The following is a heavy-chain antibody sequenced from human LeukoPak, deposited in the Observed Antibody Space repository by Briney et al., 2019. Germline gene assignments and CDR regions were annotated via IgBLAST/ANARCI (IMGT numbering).Heavy chain of an antibody. CDR1: GYTFTSYY. D-gene: IGHD6-13*01. Sequence: EASVKVSCKASGYTFTSYYVHWVRQAPGQGLVRMGIINPSDGSTSYAQKFQGRVIMTRDTSTSTVNMELSSLRSEDTAVYYCARGTSSWYFFDYWGQGTLVTVSS. CDR2: INPSDGST. V-gene: IGHV1-46*01. J-gene: IGHJ4*02. CDR3: ARGTSSWYFFDY.